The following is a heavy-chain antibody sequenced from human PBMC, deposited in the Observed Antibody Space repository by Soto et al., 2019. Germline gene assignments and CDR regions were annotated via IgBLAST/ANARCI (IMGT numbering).Heavy chain of an antibody. Sequence: ESGGGLVQPGGSLRLSCAASGFTFSSYAMSWVRQAPGKGLEWVSAISGSGGSTYYADSVKGRFTISRDNSKNTLYLQMNSLRAEDTAVYYCAKDGDIVATIDHYFDYWGQGTLVTVSS. CDR1: GFTFSSYA. V-gene: IGHV3-23*01. J-gene: IGHJ4*02. CDR2: ISGSGGST. CDR3: AKDGDIVATIDHYFDY. D-gene: IGHD5-12*01.